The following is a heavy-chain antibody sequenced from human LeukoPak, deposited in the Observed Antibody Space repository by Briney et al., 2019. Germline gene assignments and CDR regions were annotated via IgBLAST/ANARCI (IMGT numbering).Heavy chain of an antibody. CDR3: ARGRYTMVTASYYFDY. J-gene: IGHJ4*02. CDR2: ISYDGSNK. V-gene: IGHV3-30*03. CDR1: GFTFSSYG. D-gene: IGHD3-10*01. Sequence: GGSLRLSCAASGFTFSSYGMHWVRQAPGKGLEWVAVISYDGSNKYYADSVKGRFTISRDNSKNTLYLQMNSLRAEDTAVYYCARGRYTMVTASYYFDYWGQGTLVTVSS.